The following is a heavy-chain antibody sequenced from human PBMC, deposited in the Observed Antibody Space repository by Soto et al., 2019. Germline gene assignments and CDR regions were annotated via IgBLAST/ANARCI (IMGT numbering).Heavy chain of an antibody. CDR2: IYYSGST. Sequence: SETLSLTCTVSGGSVSSGSYYWSWIRQPPGKGLEWIGYIYYSGSTNYNPSLKSRVTISVDTSKNQFSLKLSSVTAADTAVYYCARLRRWGYCSSTSCYRSSYYYYGMDVWGQGTRVTFSS. D-gene: IGHD2-2*02. V-gene: IGHV4-61*01. CDR1: GGSVSSGSYY. CDR3: ARLRRWGYCSSTSCYRSSYYYYGMDV. J-gene: IGHJ6*02.